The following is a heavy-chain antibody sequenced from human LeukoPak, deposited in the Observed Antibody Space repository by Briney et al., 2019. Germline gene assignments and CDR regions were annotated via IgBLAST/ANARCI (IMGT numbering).Heavy chain of an antibody. CDR1: GYTFTDYY. J-gene: IGHJ4*02. CDR2: TNPSGGST. CDR3: ARGPSSPKYSSGWRGLTFDY. V-gene: IGHV1-46*01. Sequence: ASVKVSCKASGYTFTDYYMHWVRQAPGQGLEWMGITNPSGGSTSYAQKFQGRVTMTRDTSTSTVYMELSSLRSEDTAVYYCARGPSSPKYSSGWRGLTFDYWGQGTLVTVSS. D-gene: IGHD6-19*01.